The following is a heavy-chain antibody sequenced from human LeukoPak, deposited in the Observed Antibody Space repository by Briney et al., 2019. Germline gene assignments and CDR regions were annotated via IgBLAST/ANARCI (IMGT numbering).Heavy chain of an antibody. CDR3: ATFDRFDP. J-gene: IGHJ5*02. D-gene: IGHD3-22*01. Sequence: ASVKVSCKASGYTFTSYYMHWVRQAPGQGLEWMGIINPSGGSTSYAQKFQGRVTMTEDTSTDTAYMELSSLRSEDTAVYYCATFDRFDPWGQGTLVTVSS. CDR2: INPSGGST. V-gene: IGHV1-46*01. CDR1: GYTFTSYY.